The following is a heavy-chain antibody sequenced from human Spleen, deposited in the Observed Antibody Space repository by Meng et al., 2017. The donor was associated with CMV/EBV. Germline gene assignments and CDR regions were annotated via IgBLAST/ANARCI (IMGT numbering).Heavy chain of an antibody. CDR1: GYTFTGYY. Sequence: ASVKVSCKASGYTFTGYYIHWVRRAPGQGPEWMGWINPKSSGTHYSQKFQGRVTMTRDTSVSTAYMELSRLRSDDTAVYYCARRSDNWHNDYWGQGTLVTVSS. D-gene: IGHD1/OR15-1a*01. J-gene: IGHJ4*02. V-gene: IGHV1-2*02. CDR2: INPKSSGT. CDR3: ARRSDNWHNDY.